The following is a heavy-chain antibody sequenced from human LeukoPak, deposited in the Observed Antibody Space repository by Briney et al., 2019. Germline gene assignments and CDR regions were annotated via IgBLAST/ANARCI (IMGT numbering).Heavy chain of an antibody. CDR2: VKSRTDGGTT. V-gene: IGHV3-15*01. CDR1: GFTFSNAW. CDR3: TTEAEYLPGWSSDY. J-gene: IGHJ4*02. D-gene: IGHD1-26*01. Sequence: GGSLRLSCAASGFTFSNAWMSWVRQAPGKGLEWVGRVKSRTDGGTTDYAAPVKGRFTISRDDSKNTLYLQMNSLKTEDTAVYYCTTEAEYLPGWSSDYWGQGTLVTVSS.